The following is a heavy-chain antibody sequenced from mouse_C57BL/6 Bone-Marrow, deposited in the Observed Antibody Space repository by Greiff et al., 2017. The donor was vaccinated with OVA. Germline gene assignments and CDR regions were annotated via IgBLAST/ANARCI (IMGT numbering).Heavy chain of an antibody. V-gene: IGHV8-12*01. CDR2: IYWGDDK. J-gene: IGHJ3*01. Sequence: QVQLKESGPGLLQPSQTLSLTCSFSGFSLSTSGMGVSWIRQPSGQGREWLVHIYWGDDKRNNPSLKRRLTISKDTSRNQVCLKITSVDTADTATYYCARRASIYYGPFAYWGQGTLVTVSA. CDR1: GFSLSTSGMG. D-gene: IGHD2-1*01. CDR3: ARRASIYYGPFAY.